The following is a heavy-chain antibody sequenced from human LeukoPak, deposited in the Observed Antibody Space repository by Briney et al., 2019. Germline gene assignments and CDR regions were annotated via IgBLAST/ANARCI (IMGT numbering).Heavy chain of an antibody. V-gene: IGHV4-31*03. CDR3: ARDHIATASCASGVCYTGGFAP. J-gene: IGHJ5*02. CDR1: GASVSSGDYY. D-gene: IGHD2-8*01. CDR2: IHYRGPT. Sequence: PSETLSLTCTVSGASVSSGDYYCSWLRQHPGKGLEWIGYIHYRGPTYSNPSLRSRLTLSVDTSNNLLSLTLSSVTSADTAVYYCARDHIATASCASGVCYTGGFAPWGQGTLVTVSS.